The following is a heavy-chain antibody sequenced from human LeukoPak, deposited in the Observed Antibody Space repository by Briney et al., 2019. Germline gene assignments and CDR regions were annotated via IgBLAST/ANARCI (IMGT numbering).Heavy chain of an antibody. CDR3: ARDGLWFGESRYGMDV. V-gene: IGHV1-2*02. Sequence: ASVKVSCKASGYTFTGHYMQWVRQAPGQGLEWMGWISPNSGDTLHAQKFQGRVTMTRDTSISTAYMELSRLRSDDTAVYYCARDGLWFGESRYGMDVWGQGTTVTVSS. CDR1: GYTFTGHY. D-gene: IGHD3-10*01. J-gene: IGHJ6*02. CDR2: ISPNSGDT.